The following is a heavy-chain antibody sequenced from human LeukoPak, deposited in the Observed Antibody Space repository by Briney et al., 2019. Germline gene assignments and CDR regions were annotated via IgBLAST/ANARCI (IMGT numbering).Heavy chain of an antibody. J-gene: IGHJ6*03. V-gene: IGHV3-48*03. D-gene: IGHD3-10*01. CDR2: ISSSGSTI. CDR3: ARDRDGIALIRDRRYYYMDV. CDR1: GFTFSSYE. Sequence: GGSLRLSCAASGFTFSSYEMNWVRQAPGKGLEWVSYISSSGSTIYYADSVKGRFTISRDNAKNSLYLQMNSLRAEDTAVYYCARDRDGIALIRDRRYYYMDVWGKGTTVTVSS.